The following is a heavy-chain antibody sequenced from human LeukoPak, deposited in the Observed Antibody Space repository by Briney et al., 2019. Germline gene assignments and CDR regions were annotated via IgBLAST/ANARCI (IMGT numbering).Heavy chain of an antibody. J-gene: IGHJ4*02. CDR2: MSSSSSYI. Sequence: PGGSLRLSCAASGFTFSSYSMNWVRQAPGKGLEWVSSMSSSSSYIYYADSVKGRFTISRDNAKNSLYLQMSSLRAEDTAVYYCASEYYYDSSGYYYVSSYFDYWGQGTLVTVSS. CDR3: ASEYYYDSSGYYYVSSYFDY. CDR1: GFTFSSYS. V-gene: IGHV3-21*01. D-gene: IGHD3-22*01.